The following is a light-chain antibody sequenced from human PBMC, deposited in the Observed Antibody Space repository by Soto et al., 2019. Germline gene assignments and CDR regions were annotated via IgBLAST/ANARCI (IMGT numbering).Light chain of an antibody. Sequence: DIQVTQAPSSVSEYVGDRVTITCRASQGITSWLAWYQQKPGRAPKLLIYAASSLQSGVPSRFSGSGSVTDFTLTISSLQPEDFATYSCQQTTSFPLTFGGGTKVEIK. CDR2: AAS. CDR1: QGITSW. J-gene: IGKJ4*01. CDR3: QQTTSFPLT. V-gene: IGKV1-12*01.